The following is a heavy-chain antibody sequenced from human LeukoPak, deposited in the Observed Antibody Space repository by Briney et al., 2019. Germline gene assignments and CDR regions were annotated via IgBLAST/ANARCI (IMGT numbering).Heavy chain of an antibody. CDR3: ARVSGSIWFGELLYGGHFDP. CDR2: MNPNSGNT. Sequence: ASVKVSCKASGYTFTGYYMHWVRQATGQGLEWMGWMNPNSGNTGYAQRFQGRVTITRNTSISTAYMELSSLRSEDTAVYYCARVSGSIWFGELLYGGHFDPWGQGTLVTVSS. CDR1: GYTFTGYY. V-gene: IGHV1-8*03. D-gene: IGHD3-10*01. J-gene: IGHJ5*02.